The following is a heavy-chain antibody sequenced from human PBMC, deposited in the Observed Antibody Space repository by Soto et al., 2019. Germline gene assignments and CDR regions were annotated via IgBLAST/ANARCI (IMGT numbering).Heavy chain of an antibody. J-gene: IGHJ5*02. Sequence: GGSRRLSCAASGVTFSSYSMNGVRQAPGKGLEWVSSISSSSSYIYYADSVKGRFTISRDNAKNSLYLQMNSLRAADTAVYYCARAVPCVDRWGQGTLVTVSS. CDR3: ARAVPCVDR. CDR2: ISSSSSYI. V-gene: IGHV3-21*01. D-gene: IGHD2-2*01. CDR1: GVTFSSYS.